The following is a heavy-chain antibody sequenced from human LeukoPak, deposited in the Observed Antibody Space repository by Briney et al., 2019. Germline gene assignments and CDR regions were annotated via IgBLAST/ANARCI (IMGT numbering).Heavy chain of an antibody. CDR3: ACLRGATDN. CDR1: GFTFTTYS. V-gene: IGHV3-48*04. D-gene: IGHD1-26*01. CDR2: ISSGSSTI. Sequence: GGSLRLSCATSGFTFTTYSMNWVRQAPGKGLEWVSYISSGSSTIYYVDSVKGRFTISRDNAKNSLYLQMNSLRAEDTAVYYCACLRGATDNWGQGTLVTVSS. J-gene: IGHJ4*02.